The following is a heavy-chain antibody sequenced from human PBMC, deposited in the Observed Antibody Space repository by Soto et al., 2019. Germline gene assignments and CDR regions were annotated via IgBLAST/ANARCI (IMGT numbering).Heavy chain of an antibody. Sequence: GGSLRLSCAASGFTFSSYGMHWVRQAPGKGLEWVAVISYDGSNKYYADSVKGRFTIPRDNSKSTLYLQMNSLRAEDTAVYYCAKHGGIIDYWGQGTLVTVSS. V-gene: IGHV3-30*18. D-gene: IGHD2-15*01. CDR3: AKHGGIIDY. CDR2: ISYDGSNK. J-gene: IGHJ4*02. CDR1: GFTFSSYG.